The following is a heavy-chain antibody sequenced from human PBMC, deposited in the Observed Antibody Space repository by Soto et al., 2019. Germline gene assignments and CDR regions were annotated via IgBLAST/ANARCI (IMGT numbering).Heavy chain of an antibody. D-gene: IGHD2-21*02. CDR2: INAGNGNT. CDR1: GYTFTSYA. J-gene: IGHJ4*02. CDR3: ARSIVMVTALDY. V-gene: IGHV1-3*05. Sequence: QVQLVQSGAEEKKPGASVKVSCKASGYTFTSYAMHWVRQAPGQRLEWMGWINAGNGNTKYSQKFQGRVTITRDTSATAAYMARSSLRSEDTAVYYCARSIVMVTALDYWGQGTLVTVSS.